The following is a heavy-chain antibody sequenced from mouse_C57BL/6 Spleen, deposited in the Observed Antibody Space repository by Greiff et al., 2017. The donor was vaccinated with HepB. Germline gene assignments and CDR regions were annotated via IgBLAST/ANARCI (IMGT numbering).Heavy chain of an antibody. D-gene: IGHD2-3*01. V-gene: IGHV3-8*01. CDR2: ISYSGST. CDR3: ARSGDGCWALAY. J-gene: IGHJ3*01. CDR1: GYSITSDY. Sequence: EVQLQESGPGLAKPSQTLSLPCSVTGYSITSDYWNWLRKFPGNNLEYMGYISYSGSTYYHPSLKSRISLTRDTFKNQYYLQLNSVTTEDTATYYCARSGDGCWALAYWGQGTRVTVSA.